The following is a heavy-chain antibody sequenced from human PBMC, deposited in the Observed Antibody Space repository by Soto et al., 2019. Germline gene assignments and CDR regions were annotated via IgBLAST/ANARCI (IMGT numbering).Heavy chain of an antibody. Sequence: QVQLEQWGAGLLKPSETQSLTCAVYGGYFGGYYWSWIRQPPGKGLEWIGEINHSGSTNYNPSLKSRVTISVDTSKNQFSLNLYSATAADTAVYYCARGRWLRQSFDSWGQGTLVTVSS. V-gene: IGHV4-34*02. D-gene: IGHD5-12*01. CDR3: ARGRWLRQSFDS. CDR1: GGYFGGYY. CDR2: INHSGST. J-gene: IGHJ4*02.